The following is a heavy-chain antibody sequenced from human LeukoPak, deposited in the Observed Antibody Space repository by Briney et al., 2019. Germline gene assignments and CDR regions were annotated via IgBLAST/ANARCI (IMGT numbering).Heavy chain of an antibody. V-gene: IGHV3-23*01. Sequence: GGSLRLSCAASGFMFGNYAMGWVRQAPGKRLEWISAISGSGGSTYYADSVKGRSTISRDTANRTLYLQMNSLRVGDTAIYYCAKGGSVVRGSLDSWGQGTLVSVSS. J-gene: IGHJ5*01. D-gene: IGHD2-15*01. CDR1: GFMFGNYA. CDR3: AKGGSVVRGSLDS. CDR2: ISGSGGST.